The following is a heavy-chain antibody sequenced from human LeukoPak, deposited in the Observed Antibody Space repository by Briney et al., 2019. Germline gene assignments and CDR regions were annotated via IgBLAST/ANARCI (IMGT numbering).Heavy chain of an antibody. V-gene: IGHV1-69*04. D-gene: IGHD3-3*01. CDR3: ARTDYDFWSGYYYGMDV. Sequence: ASVKVSCKASGGTFSSYAISWVRQAPGQGLEWMGRIIPILGIANYAQKFQGRVTITADKSTSTAYMELSSLRSEDTAVYYCARTDYDFWSGYYYGMDVWGQGTTVTVSS. CDR2: IIPILGIA. CDR1: GGTFSSYA. J-gene: IGHJ6*02.